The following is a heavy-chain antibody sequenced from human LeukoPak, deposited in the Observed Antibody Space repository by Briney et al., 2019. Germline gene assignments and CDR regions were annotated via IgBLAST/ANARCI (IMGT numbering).Heavy chain of an antibody. J-gene: IGHJ4*02. Sequence: PSETLSLTCAVSGGSFSGYYWNWIRQPPGKGLEWIGEINHSGSTNYNPSLKSRVTISVDTSKNQFSLKLTSVTAADTAVYYCARLSIATAPPFDYWGQGTLVTVSS. CDR2: INHSGST. V-gene: IGHV4-34*01. CDR1: GGSFSGYY. CDR3: ARLSIATAPPFDY. D-gene: IGHD6-13*01.